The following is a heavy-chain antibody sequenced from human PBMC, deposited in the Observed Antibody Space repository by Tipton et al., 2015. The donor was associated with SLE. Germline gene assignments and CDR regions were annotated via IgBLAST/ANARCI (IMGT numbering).Heavy chain of an antibody. CDR1: GGSISSSSYY. J-gene: IGHJ3*02. CDR2: IYYSGST. Sequence: LRLSCTVSGGSISSSSYYWGWIRQPPGKGLEWIGYIYYSGSTNYNPSLKSRVTISVDTSKNQFSLKLSSVTAADTAVYYRARGRGSAFDIWGQGTMVTVSS. CDR3: ARGRGSAFDI. V-gene: IGHV4-61*05.